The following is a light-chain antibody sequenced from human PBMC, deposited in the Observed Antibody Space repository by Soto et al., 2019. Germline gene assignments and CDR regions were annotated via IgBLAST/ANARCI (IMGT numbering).Light chain of an antibody. V-gene: IGLV1-47*01. CDR3: AACDDTLSGDWV. CDR2: RDN. CDR1: ISNVGSNY. Sequence: QAVVSQPPSASGTPGQRVTISCSGSISNVGSNYVYWYQQLPGTAPKLLIYRDNQRPSGVPDRCSASKSGTSAYLAISGLRSEDEAVYYCAACDDTLSGDWVFGGGTKETVL. J-gene: IGLJ3*02.